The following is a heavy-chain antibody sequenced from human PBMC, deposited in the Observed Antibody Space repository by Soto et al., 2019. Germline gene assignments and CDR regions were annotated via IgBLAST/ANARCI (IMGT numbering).Heavy chain of an antibody. CDR1: GYTFTSYG. CDR2: ISAYNGNT. D-gene: IGHD5-12*01. V-gene: IGHV1-18*01. CDR3: ARTVTEMATIPLFFDY. J-gene: IGHJ4*02. Sequence: ASVKVSCKASGYTFTSYGISWVRQAPGQGLEWMGWISAYNGNTNYAQKLQGRVTMTTDTSTSTAYMELRSLRSDDTAVYYCARTVTEMATIPLFFDYWGQGTLVTVSS.